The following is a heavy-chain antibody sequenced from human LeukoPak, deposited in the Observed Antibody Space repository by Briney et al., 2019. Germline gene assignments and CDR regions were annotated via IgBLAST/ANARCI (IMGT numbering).Heavy chain of an antibody. D-gene: IGHD2-2*01. V-gene: IGHV4-34*01. J-gene: IGHJ4*02. CDR3: ASTERCSTTCPLDY. CDR2: INHSGST. CDR1: GGSFRGYY. Sequence: SEALSLTCAVYGGSFRGYYWSWIRQPPGKGLEWIGEINHSGSTNYNPSLKSRVTISLDTSMKKFSLKLNSVTAADTAVYYCASTERCSTTCPLDYWGQGTLVTVSS.